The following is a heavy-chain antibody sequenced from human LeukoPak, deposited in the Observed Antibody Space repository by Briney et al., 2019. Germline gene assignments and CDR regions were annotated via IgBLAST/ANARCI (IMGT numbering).Heavy chain of an antibody. Sequence: SETLSLTCTVSGGSVRSHYWTWIRQPPGKGLEWIGYIYYSGTTNNSPSLKSRATISVDTSKNHFSLKLNSVTAADTAVYYCARVGGSSSILTAFDIWGQGTLVTVSS. CDR2: IYYSGTT. J-gene: IGHJ3*02. V-gene: IGHV4-59*02. D-gene: IGHD6-6*01. CDR1: GGSVRSHY. CDR3: ARVGGSSSILTAFDI.